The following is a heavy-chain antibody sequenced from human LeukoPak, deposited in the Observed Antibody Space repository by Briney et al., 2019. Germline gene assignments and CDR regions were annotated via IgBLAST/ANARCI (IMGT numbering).Heavy chain of an antibody. CDR3: AKGEGDY. D-gene: IGHD2-21*01. J-gene: IGHJ4*02. CDR1: GGSISSYY. V-gene: IGHV4-59*01. CDR2: IYDSGNT. Sequence: PSETLSLTCTVSGGSISSYYWSWIRQPPGKGLEWIGYIYDSGNTNCNPSLKSRVTISVDTSKNQFSLKVRSVTAADTAVYYCAKGEGDYWGQGTLVTVSS.